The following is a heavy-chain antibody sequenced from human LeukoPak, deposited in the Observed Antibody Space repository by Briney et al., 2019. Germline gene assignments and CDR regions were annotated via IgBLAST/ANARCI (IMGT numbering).Heavy chain of an antibody. CDR3: ARDPKQWELPGNFDY. J-gene: IGHJ4*02. D-gene: IGHD1-26*01. CDR2: ISSSSSYI. Sequence: GGSLRLSCAASGFTFSSYSMNWVRQAPGKGLEWVSSISSSSSYIYYADSVKGRFTISRDNAKNSLYLQMNSLRAEDTAVYYCARDPKQWELPGNFDYWGQGTLVTVSS. V-gene: IGHV3-21*01. CDR1: GFTFSSYS.